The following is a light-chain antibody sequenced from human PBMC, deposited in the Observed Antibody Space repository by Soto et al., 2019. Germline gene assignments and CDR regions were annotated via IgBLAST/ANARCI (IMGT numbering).Light chain of an antibody. CDR3: QQYNNWPLT. V-gene: IGKV3-15*01. J-gene: IGKJ4*01. CDR2: GAS. CDR1: QSISSN. Sequence: EIVLTQSPGTLSLSPGERATPSCRASQSISSNLAWYQQKPGQAPRLLIYGASTRATGIPARFTGSGSGTEFTLTISSLQSEDFAVYYCQQYNNWPLTFGGGTKVDI.